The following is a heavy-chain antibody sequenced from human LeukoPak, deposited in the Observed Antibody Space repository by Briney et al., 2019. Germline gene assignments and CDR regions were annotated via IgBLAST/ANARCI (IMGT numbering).Heavy chain of an antibody. CDR2: IYYSGST. D-gene: IGHD3-22*01. CDR1: GGSISSYY. CDR3: ASMIAAPLDAFDI. J-gene: IGHJ3*02. Sequence: SETLSLTCTVSGGSISSYYWSWIRQPPGKGLEWIGYIYYSGSTNYNPSLKSRVTISVDTSKNQFSLKLSSVTAADTAVYYCASMIAAPLDAFDIWGQGTMVTVSS. V-gene: IGHV4-59*08.